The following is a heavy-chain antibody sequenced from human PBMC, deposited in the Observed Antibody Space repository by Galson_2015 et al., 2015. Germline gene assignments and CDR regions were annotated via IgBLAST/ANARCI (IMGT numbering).Heavy chain of an antibody. D-gene: IGHD3-10*01. Sequence: LSLTCTVSGGSISRYYWSWIRQPPGKGLEWIGYIYYSGSTYYNPSLKSRVTISVDTSKNQFSLKLSSVTAADTAVYYCARDRYYGYNWFDPWGQGTLVTVSS. J-gene: IGHJ5*02. CDR2: IYYSGST. CDR1: GGSISRYY. V-gene: IGHV4-59*12. CDR3: ARDRYYGYNWFDP.